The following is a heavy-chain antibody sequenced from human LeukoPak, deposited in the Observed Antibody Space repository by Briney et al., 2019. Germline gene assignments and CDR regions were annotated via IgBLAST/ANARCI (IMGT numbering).Heavy chain of an antibody. CDR2: ISGSGGST. CDR3: ARDRSMSGWYIDL. Sequence: GGSLRLSCAASGFTFSSYAMSWVRQAPGKGLEWVSAISGSGGSTHYADSVKGRFTISRDNSKNTLYLQVNSLRAEDTAVYYCARDRSMSGWYIDLWGRGTLVTVSS. J-gene: IGHJ2*01. V-gene: IGHV3-23*01. CDR1: GFTFSSYA. D-gene: IGHD2/OR15-2a*01.